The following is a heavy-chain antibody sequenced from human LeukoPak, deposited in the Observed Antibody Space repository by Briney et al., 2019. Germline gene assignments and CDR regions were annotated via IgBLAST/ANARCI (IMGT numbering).Heavy chain of an antibody. CDR1: GFTFSSYT. D-gene: IGHD3-10*01. V-gene: IGHV3-30*02. J-gene: IGHJ4*02. CDR3: AKDMYYYGSGSTTPQY. Sequence: GGSLRLSCAASGFTFSSYTMHWVRQAPGKGLEWVAFIRYEGSNKNYADSVKGRFTISRDNSKNTLYLQMNSLRAEDAAVYYCAKDMYYYGSGSTTPQYWGQGTLVTVSS. CDR2: IRYEGSNK.